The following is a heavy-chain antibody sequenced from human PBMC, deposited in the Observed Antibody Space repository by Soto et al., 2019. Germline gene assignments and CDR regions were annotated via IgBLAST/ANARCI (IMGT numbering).Heavy chain of an antibody. J-gene: IGHJ5*02. CDR3: ARVGRAYYDYIWGSYRPGWFDP. CDR1: GFTFSSYS. CDR2: ISSSSSYI. D-gene: IGHD3-16*02. V-gene: IGHV3-21*01. Sequence: PGGSLRLSCAASGFTFSSYSMNWVRQAPGKGLEWVSSISSSSSYIYYADSVKGRFTISRDNAKNSLYLQMDSLRAEDTAVYYCARVGRAYYDYIWGSYRPGWFDPWGQGT.